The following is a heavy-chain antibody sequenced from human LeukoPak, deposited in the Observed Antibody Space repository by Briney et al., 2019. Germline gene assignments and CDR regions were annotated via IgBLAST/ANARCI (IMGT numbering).Heavy chain of an antibody. CDR1: GYTFTSYH. CDR3: ARGDGYNFVH. J-gene: IGHJ4*02. D-gene: IGHD5-24*01. CDR2: INPSGDST. V-gene: IGHV1-46*01. Sequence: ASVKVSFKASGYTFTSYHMHWVRQAPGQGLEWMGIINPSGDSTSYSQKFQGRVTMTRDTSTRTVYMDLSSLRSEDTAVYYCARGDGYNFVHWGQGTLVTVSS.